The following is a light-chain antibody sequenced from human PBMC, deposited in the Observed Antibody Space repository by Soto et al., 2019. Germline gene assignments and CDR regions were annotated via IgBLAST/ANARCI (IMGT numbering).Light chain of an antibody. CDR3: SSYGGGNDRV. CDR2: EVT. CDR1: SRDVGGYDY. J-gene: IGLJ3*02. Sequence: QSALSQPPSASGSPGQSVTIPCTGTSRDVGGYDYVSWYQQHPGKAPKLIIYEVTQRPSGVPDRFSGSKSGNTASLTVSGLQAEDEADYYCSSYGGGNDRVFGGGTKLTVL. V-gene: IGLV2-8*01.